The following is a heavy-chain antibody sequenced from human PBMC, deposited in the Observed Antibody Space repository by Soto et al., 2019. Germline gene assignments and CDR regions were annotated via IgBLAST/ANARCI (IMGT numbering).Heavy chain of an antibody. CDR3: ATVTIFGVVTRNSYYYYGMDV. CDR1: GFTFSSYA. D-gene: IGHD3-3*01. Sequence: PGGSLRLSCAASGFTFSSYAMSWVRQAPGKGLEWVSAISGSGGSTYYADSVKGRFTISRDNSKNTLYLQMDSLRAEDTAVYYCATVTIFGVVTRNSYYYYGMDVWGQGTTVTVSS. J-gene: IGHJ6*02. CDR2: ISGSGGST. V-gene: IGHV3-23*01.